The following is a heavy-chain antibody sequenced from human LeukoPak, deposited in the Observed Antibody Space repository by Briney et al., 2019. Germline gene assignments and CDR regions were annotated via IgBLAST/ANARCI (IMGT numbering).Heavy chain of an antibody. CDR3: ARYFPTDDAFDI. Sequence: GGSLRLSCAASGFTFSDYYMSWIRQAPGKGLEWVSYISSSGSNIYYADSVKGRFTISRDNAKNSLYLQMNSLRAEDTAVYYCARYFPTDDAFDIWGQGTMVTVSS. J-gene: IGHJ3*02. D-gene: IGHD2/OR15-2a*01. V-gene: IGHV3-11*01. CDR2: ISSSGSNI. CDR1: GFTFSDYY.